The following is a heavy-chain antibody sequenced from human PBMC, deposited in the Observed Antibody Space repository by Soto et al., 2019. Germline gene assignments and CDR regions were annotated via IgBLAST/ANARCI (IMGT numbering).Heavy chain of an antibody. CDR2: IIPIFGTT. V-gene: IGHV1-69*01. CDR3: ASGLYGGGGCYSHFAC. Sequence: VQLVQCGSEVKKPGSSVKVSCKASGVPFSNYHFIWVRQAPGQGLAWMGGIIPIFGTTDYGQRLQGRVTTPADQSTNTAYMELSSMRSDDTAVYYCASGLYGGGGCYSHFACWGQGTLVPVSS. CDR1: GVPFSNYH. J-gene: IGHJ4*02. D-gene: IGHD2-21*02.